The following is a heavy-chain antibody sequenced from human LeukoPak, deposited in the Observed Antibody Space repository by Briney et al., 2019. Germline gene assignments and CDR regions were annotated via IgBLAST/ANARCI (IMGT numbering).Heavy chain of an antibody. CDR3: AKAIFDIVVVTATSFDY. D-gene: IGHD2-21*02. CDR2: IRGSGGST. CDR1: GFTFSSYA. V-gene: IGHV3-23*01. Sequence: GGSLRLSCAASGFTFSSYAMGWVRQAPGKGLEWVSAIRGSGGSTYYADSVKGRFTISRDNSKNTLYLQMNSLRAEDTAVYYCAKAIFDIVVVTATSFDYWGQGTLVTVSS. J-gene: IGHJ4*02.